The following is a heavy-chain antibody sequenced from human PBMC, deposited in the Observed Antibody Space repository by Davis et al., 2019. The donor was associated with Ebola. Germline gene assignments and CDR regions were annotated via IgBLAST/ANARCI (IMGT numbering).Heavy chain of an antibody. J-gene: IGHJ5*02. CDR3: ARVPYCSSTTCYNWFDP. CDR2: IYYSGST. V-gene: IGHV4-59*08. D-gene: IGHD2-2*01. CDR1: GGSISSYY. Sequence: PSETLSLTCTVSGGSISSYYWSWIRQPPGKGLEWIGYIYYSGSTNYNPSLKSRVTISVDTSKNQFSLKLSSVTAADTAVYYCARVPYCSSTTCYNWFDPWGQGTLVTVSS.